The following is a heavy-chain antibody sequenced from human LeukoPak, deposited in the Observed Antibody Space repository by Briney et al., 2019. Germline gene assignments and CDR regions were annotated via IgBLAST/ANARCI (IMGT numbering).Heavy chain of an antibody. CDR2: IYYSGST. CDR1: GGSISSYY. Sequence: SETLSLTCTVSGGSISSYYWSWIRQPPGKGLEWIGYIYYSGSTNYNPSLKSRVTISVDTSKNQFSLKLSSVTAAGTAVYYCARSPPATAVTSYPNYYYYMDVWGKGTTVTVSS. D-gene: IGHD4-17*01. V-gene: IGHV4-59*12. CDR3: ARSPPATAVTSYPNYYYYMDV. J-gene: IGHJ6*03.